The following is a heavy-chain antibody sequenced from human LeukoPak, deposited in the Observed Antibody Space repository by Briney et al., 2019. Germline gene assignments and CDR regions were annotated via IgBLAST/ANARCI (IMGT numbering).Heavy chain of an antibody. Sequence: GGSLRLSCAASGFTFSSYAMSWVRQAPGKGLEWVSAISGSGVRTYYADSVKGRFTISRDNSKNTLYLQMNSLRAEDTAVYYCAKDGDIAVTGATGGFDCWGQGALVTVSS. CDR2: ISGSGVRT. CDR3: AKDGDIAVTGATGGFDC. J-gene: IGHJ4*02. V-gene: IGHV3-23*01. D-gene: IGHD6-19*01. CDR1: GFTFSSYA.